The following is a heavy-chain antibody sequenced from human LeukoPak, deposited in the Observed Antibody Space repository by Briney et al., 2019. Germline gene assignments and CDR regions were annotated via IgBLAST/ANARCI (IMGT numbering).Heavy chain of an antibody. D-gene: IGHD3-10*01. Sequence: GGSLRLSCAASEFTFSSYNMNWVRQAPGKGLEWVSHISSSSNSIYYADSVKGRFTISRDNTKNSLDLQMNSLRVDDTAIYYCARDLTRFDAWGQGILVTVSS. V-gene: IGHV3-48*04. J-gene: IGHJ5*02. CDR3: ARDLTRFDA. CDR2: ISSSSNSI. CDR1: EFTFSSYN.